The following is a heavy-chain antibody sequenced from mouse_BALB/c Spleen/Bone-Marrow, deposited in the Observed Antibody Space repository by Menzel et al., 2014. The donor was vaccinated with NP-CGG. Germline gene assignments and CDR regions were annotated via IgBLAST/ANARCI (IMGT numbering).Heavy chain of an antibody. CDR2: ISSGSSTI. D-gene: IGHD5-1-1*01. CDR3: ARSEVKYDYAMDY. CDR1: GFTFSSFG. Sequence: EVQLVESGGGLVQPGGSRKLSCAASGFTFSSFGMHWVRQAPEKGLEWVAYISSGSSTIYYADTVKGRFTISRDNPKNTPFLQKTSVRSEDTAIYICARSEVKYDYAMDYWGQRTPDTVSS. V-gene: IGHV5-17*02. J-gene: IGHJ4*01.